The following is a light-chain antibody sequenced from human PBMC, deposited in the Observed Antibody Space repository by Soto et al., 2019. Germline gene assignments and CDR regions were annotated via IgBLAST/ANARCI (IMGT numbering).Light chain of an antibody. J-gene: IGLJ2*01. Sequence: QSVLNQPPSASGNSGQRITISCSGSSSNLGSYTVNWYQHLPGTAPKLLIYSNNQRPSGVPDRFSGSASGTSASLAISGLQSEDEADYFCAAWDDSLDSVVFGGGTKLTVL. CDR1: SSNLGSYT. V-gene: IGLV1-44*01. CDR3: AAWDDSLDSVV. CDR2: SNN.